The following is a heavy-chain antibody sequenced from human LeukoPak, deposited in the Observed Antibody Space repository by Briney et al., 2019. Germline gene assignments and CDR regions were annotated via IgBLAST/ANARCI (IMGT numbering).Heavy chain of an antibody. J-gene: IGHJ6*02. V-gene: IGHV3-64*01. Sequence: GGSLRLSCAASGFTFSSYAMHWVRQAPGKGLEYVSAISSNGGSTYYANSVKGRFTISRDNSKNTLYLQMGSLRAEDMAVYYCVRGSSSSRNYYYYGMDVWGQGTTVTVSS. CDR3: VRGSSSSRNYYYYGMDV. CDR2: ISSNGGST. D-gene: IGHD6-6*01. CDR1: GFTFSSYA.